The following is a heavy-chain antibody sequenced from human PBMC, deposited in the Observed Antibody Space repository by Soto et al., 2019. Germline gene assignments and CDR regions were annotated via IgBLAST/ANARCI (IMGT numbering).Heavy chain of an antibody. CDR3: ATIPGGYVDIVATIPV. D-gene: IGHD5-12*01. Sequence: QVQLVQSGAEVKKPGSSVKVSCKASGGTFSSYAISWVRQAPGQGLEWMGGIIPIFGTANYAQKVQGRVTITADESTSTAYMELRSLRSEDTAVYYCATIPGGYVDIVATIPVWGQGTTVTVSS. J-gene: IGHJ6*02. CDR1: GGTFSSYA. CDR2: IIPIFGTA. V-gene: IGHV1-69*01.